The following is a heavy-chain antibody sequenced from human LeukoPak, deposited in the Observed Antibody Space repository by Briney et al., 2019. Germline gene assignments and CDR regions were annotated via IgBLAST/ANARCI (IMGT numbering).Heavy chain of an antibody. J-gene: IGHJ6*03. D-gene: IGHD6-19*01. V-gene: IGHV1-69*05. CDR2: IIPIFGTA. CDR3: AVYISGVPRYYYYMDV. CDR1: GGTFSSYA. Sequence: ASVKVSCKASGGTFSSYAISWVRQAPGQGLEWMGGIIPIFGTANYAQKFQGRVTITTDESTSTAYMELSSLRSEDTAVYYCAVYISGVPRYYYYMDVWGKGTTVTVSS.